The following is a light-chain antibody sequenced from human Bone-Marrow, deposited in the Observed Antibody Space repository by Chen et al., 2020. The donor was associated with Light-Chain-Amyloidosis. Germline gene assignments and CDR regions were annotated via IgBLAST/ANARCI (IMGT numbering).Light chain of an antibody. V-gene: IGLV3-25*03. J-gene: IGLJ2*01. CDR1: DLPTKY. CDR2: RDT. CDR3: QSADSSGTDEVI. Sequence: SYELTQPPSVSVSPGQTARITCSGDDLPTKYAYWYQQKPGQAPVLVIHRDTERPSGSSDRFSGSSSGTTATLTISGGQAEDEADYHCQSADSSGTDEVIFGGGTKLTVL.